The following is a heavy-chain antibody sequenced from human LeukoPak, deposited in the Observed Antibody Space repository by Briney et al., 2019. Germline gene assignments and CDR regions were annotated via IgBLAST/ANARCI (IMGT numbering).Heavy chain of an antibody. CDR3: AREPPNRNRVYFDY. CDR2: IYYSGST. D-gene: IGHD1-14*01. CDR1: GGSISSGDYY. Sequence: SQTLSLTCTVSGGSISSGDYYWSWIRQPPGKGLEWIGYIYYSGSTYYNPSLKSRVTISVDTSKNQFSLKLSSVTAADTAVYYCAREPPNRNRVYFDYWGQGTLVTVSS. V-gene: IGHV4-30-4*08. J-gene: IGHJ4*02.